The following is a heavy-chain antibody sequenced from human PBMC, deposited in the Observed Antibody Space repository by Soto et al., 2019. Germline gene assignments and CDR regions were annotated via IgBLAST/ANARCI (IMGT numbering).Heavy chain of an antibody. CDR1: GYTFTTYG. D-gene: IGHD4-17*01. CDR3: ARVVKAGDYGDYGRYYFDY. CDR2: ISAYSGNT. Sequence: QVQLVQSGAEVKKPGASVKVSCKASGYTFTTYGITWVRQAPGQGLEGRGWISAYSGNTNYAQKLQGRLTVTTDTSTNTAYMDLRSLRSDDTAVYYCARVVKAGDYGDYGRYYFDYWGHGTLVTVSS. J-gene: IGHJ4*01. V-gene: IGHV1-18*04.